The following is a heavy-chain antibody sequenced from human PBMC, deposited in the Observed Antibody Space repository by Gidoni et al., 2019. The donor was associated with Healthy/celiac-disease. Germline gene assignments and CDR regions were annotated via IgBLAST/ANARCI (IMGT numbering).Heavy chain of an antibody. CDR1: GYTFISYG. D-gene: IGHD5-12*01. V-gene: IGHV1-18*01. CDR2: ISPYNGNT. Sequence: QVQLVQSGAEVKKPGASVKVSCQASGYTFISYGISWVRQAPGQGLEWMGWISPYNGNTNYAQNLQGRVIMTTDTFTNTAYMELRSLRSDDTAVYYCASGGYSGYTAQRYFYAMDVWGQGTTVTVSS. J-gene: IGHJ6*02. CDR3: ASGGYSGYTAQRYFYAMDV.